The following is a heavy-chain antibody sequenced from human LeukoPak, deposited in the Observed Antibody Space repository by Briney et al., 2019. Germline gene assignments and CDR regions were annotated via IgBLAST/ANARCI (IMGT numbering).Heavy chain of an antibody. J-gene: IGHJ6*02. D-gene: IGHD2-15*01. CDR3: ARDGYCSGGSCYSALYYYYYYGMDV. CDR1: GFTFSSYS. Sequence: GGSLRLSCAASGFTFSSYSMNWVRQAPGKGLEWVSSISSSSSYIYYADSVKGRFTISRDNAKNSLYLQMNSLRAEDTAVYYCARDGYCSGGSCYSALYYYYYYGMDVWGQGTTVTVSS. V-gene: IGHV3-21*01. CDR2: ISSSSSYI.